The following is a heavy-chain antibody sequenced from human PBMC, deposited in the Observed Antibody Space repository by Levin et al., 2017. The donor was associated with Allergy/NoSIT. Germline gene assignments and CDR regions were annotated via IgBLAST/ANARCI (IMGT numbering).Heavy chain of an antibody. CDR2: INPNSGGT. J-gene: IGHJ5*02. V-gene: IGHV1-2*02. Sequence: GASVKVSCKASGYTFTGYYMHWVRQAPGQGLEWMGWINPNSGGTNYAQKFQGRVTMTRDTSISTAYMELSRLRSDDTAVYYCAREAPITIFGVANMGWFDPWGQGTLVTVSS. CDR3: AREAPITIFGVANMGWFDP. D-gene: IGHD3-3*01. CDR1: GYTFTGYY.